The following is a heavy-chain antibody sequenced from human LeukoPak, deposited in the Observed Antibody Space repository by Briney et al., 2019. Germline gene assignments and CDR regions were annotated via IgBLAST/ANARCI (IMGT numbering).Heavy chain of an antibody. CDR3: ARGSGYYGMDV. V-gene: IGHV3-48*03. CDR1: GFTFSSYD. Sequence: GGSLRLSCAASGFTFSSYDMNWVRQAPGKGLEWVPYISSSGSTIYYADSVKGRFTMSRDNAKNSLHLQMNSLRAEDTAVYYCARGSGYYGMDVWGQGTTVTVSS. CDR2: ISSSGSTI. J-gene: IGHJ6*02. D-gene: IGHD3-3*01.